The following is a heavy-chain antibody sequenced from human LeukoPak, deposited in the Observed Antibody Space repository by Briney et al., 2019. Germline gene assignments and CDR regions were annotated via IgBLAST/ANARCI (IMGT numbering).Heavy chain of an antibody. Sequence: SETLSLTCSVSGVSFSSHYWSWIRQPPGRGLEWIGYMFDSKNTKDNPSLKSRITLSADTSKNQFSLRLNSMTAADTAVYYCATIKRGSIFGYFDFWGQGILVTVSS. D-gene: IGHD5-18*01. CDR1: GVSFSSHY. V-gene: IGHV4-59*11. CDR3: ATIKRGSIFGYFDF. CDR2: MFDSKNT. J-gene: IGHJ4*02.